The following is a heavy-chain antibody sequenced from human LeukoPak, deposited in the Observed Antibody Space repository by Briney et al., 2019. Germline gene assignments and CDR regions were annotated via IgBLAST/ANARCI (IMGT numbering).Heavy chain of an antibody. CDR1: GFTFSSYA. J-gene: IGHJ4*02. Sequence: QPGRSLRLSCAASGFTFSSYAMHWVRQAPGKGLEWVAVISYDGGNKYYADSVKGRFTISRDNSKNTLYLQMNSLRAEDTAVYYCASLSYDFDYWGQGTLVTVSS. D-gene: IGHD3-3*01. CDR3: ASLSYDFDY. CDR2: ISYDGGNK. V-gene: IGHV3-30-3*01.